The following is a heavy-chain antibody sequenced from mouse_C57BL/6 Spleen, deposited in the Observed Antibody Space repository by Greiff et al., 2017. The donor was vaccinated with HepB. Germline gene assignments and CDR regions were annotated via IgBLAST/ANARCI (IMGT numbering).Heavy chain of an antibody. D-gene: IGHD1-1*01. Sequence: QVQLQQSGPELVKPGASMKISCKASGYAFSSSWMNWVKQRPGKGLEWIGRIYPGDGDTNYNGKFKGKATLTADKSSSTAYMQLNSLTSEDSAVYFCARSGYYGSRPYYSAMDCWGQGTSVTVSS. V-gene: IGHV1-82*01. CDR3: ARSGYYGSRPYYSAMDC. CDR2: IYPGDGDT. CDR1: GYAFSSSW. J-gene: IGHJ4*01.